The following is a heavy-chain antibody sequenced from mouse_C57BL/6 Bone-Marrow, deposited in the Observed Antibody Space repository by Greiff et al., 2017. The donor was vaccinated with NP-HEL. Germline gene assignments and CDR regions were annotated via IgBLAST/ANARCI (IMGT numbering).Heavy chain of an antibody. CDR2: ISDGGSYT. Sequence: EVQLQESGGGLVKPGGSLKLSCAASGFTFSSYAMSWVRQTPEKRLEWVATISDGGSYTYYPDNVKGRFTISRDNAKNNLYLQMSQLKSEDTAMYYCARDPYDYDGEGWWNYYAMDYWGQGTSVTVSS. CDR1: GFTFSSYA. J-gene: IGHJ4*01. D-gene: IGHD2-4*01. CDR3: ARDPYDYDGEGWWNYYAMDY. V-gene: IGHV5-4*01.